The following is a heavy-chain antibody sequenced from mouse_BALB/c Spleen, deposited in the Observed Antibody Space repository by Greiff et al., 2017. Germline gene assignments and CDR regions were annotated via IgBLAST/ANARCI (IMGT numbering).Heavy chain of an antibody. D-gene: IGHD2-14*01. CDR2: IDPFNGGT. CDR3: ARGNYRYAWLAY. V-gene: IGHV1S135*01. Sequence: VQLKQSGPELMKPGASVKISCKASGYSFTSYYMHWVKQSHGKSLEWIGYIDPFNGGTSYNQKFKGKATLTVDKSSSTAYMHLSSLTSEDSAVYYCARGNYRYAWLAYWGQGTLVTVSA. CDR1: GYSFTSYY. J-gene: IGHJ3*01.